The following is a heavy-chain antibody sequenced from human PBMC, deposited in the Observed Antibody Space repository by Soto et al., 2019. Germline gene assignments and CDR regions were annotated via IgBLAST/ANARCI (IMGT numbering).Heavy chain of an antibody. CDR3: ARDPRPPTVSYYYYCGMDV. D-gene: IGHD4-17*01. V-gene: IGHV4-34*01. J-gene: IGHJ6*02. CDR2: INHSGST. Sequence: QVQLQQWGAGLLKPSETLSLTCAVYGGSFSGYYWSWIRQPPGKGLEWIGEINHSGSTNYNPSLNSGVTISVETSKNQFSLQLSSVTAADTAVYYCARDPRPPTVSYYYYCGMDVWGQGTTVTVSS. CDR1: GGSFSGYY.